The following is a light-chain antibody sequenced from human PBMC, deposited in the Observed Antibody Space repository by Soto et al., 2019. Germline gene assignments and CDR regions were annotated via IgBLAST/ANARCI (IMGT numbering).Light chain of an antibody. CDR2: GAS. CDR1: QSVSSSY. V-gene: IGKV3-20*01. CDR3: QQYGSSST. Sequence: EIVLTQSPGTLSLSPGERATLSCRASQSVSSSYLAWYQQKPGQAPRLLIYGASSRATGIPDRFSGSGSGTYFTITISRLEPEDFAVYYCQQYGSSSTFGQGTKLEIK. J-gene: IGKJ2*01.